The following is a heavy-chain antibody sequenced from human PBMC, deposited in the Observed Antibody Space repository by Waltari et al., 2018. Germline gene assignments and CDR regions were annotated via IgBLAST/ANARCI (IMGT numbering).Heavy chain of an antibody. CDR2: ICHSGKT. V-gene: IGHV4-4*02. D-gene: IGHD2-8*02. CDR3: AADRGVGLYFDY. Sequence: QVQLQESGPGLVKPSGTLSLTCAVSGDSISSKYWWSWVRQSPGKGLEWIGEICHSGKTYYNPSLKSRVTISVDKSKNQFSLNLSSVTAADTAVYYCAADRGVGLYFDYWGQGTLVTVSS. CDR1: GDSISSKYW. J-gene: IGHJ4*02.